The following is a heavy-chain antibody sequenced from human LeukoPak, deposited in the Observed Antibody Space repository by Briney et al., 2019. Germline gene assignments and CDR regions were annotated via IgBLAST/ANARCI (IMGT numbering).Heavy chain of an antibody. J-gene: IGHJ4*02. Sequence: ASVKVSCKASGYTFIGYCIHWVRQAPGQGLEWMGWISPESGGTLYAQDFQGRVTMTRDTSISTAYMELSSLRSDDTAVYYCANHRAGQLLRWGQGTLVTVSS. CDR3: ANHRAGQLLR. CDR2: ISPESGGT. D-gene: IGHD2-15*01. V-gene: IGHV1-2*02. CDR1: GYTFIGYC.